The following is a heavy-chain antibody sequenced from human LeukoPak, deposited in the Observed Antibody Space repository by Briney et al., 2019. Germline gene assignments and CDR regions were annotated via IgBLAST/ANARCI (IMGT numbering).Heavy chain of an antibody. CDR3: ARVPLMVYDNWFDP. V-gene: IGHV3-20*04. D-gene: IGHD2-8*01. J-gene: IGHJ5*02. Sequence: PGGSLRLSCAASGFTFSSYAMSWVRQAPGKGLEWVSGINWNGGSTGYADSVKGRFTISRDNAKNSLYLQMNSLRAEDTALYYCARVPLMVYDNWFDPWGQGTLVTVSS. CDR2: INWNGGST. CDR1: GFTFSSYA.